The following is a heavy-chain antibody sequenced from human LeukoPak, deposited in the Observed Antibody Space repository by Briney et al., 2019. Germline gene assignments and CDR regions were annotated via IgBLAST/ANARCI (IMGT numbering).Heavy chain of an antibody. CDR2: IYSGGSA. Sequence: GGSLRLSCAASGFTVSSNYMSWVRQAPGKGLEWVSVIYSGGSAYYADSVKGRFTISRDNSKKTLYLQMKSLRAEETAVDYCAGDVGYYYGMDVWRQPT. CDR1: GFTVSSNY. CDR3: AGDVGYYYGMDV. J-gene: IGHJ6*02. D-gene: IGHD1-26*01. V-gene: IGHV3-53*03.